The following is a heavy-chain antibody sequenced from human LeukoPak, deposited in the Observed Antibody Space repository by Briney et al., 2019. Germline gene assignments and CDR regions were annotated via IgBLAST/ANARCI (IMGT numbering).Heavy chain of an antibody. Sequence: SVKVSCKASGYTFTDYFMHWVRQAPGQGLEWMGGIIPIFGTANYAQKFQGRVTITADESTSTAYMELSSLRSEDTAVYYCARGYYGSGSYYWGRYYGMDVWGQGTTVTVSS. V-gene: IGHV1-69*13. CDR1: GYTFTDYF. CDR3: ARGYYGSGSYYWGRYYGMDV. CDR2: IIPIFGTA. J-gene: IGHJ6*02. D-gene: IGHD3-10*01.